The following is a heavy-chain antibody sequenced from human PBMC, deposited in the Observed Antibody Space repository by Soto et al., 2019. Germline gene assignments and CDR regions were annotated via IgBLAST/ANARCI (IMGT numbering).Heavy chain of an antibody. CDR1: GLSFSNTW. Sequence: GESLKISCAASGLSFSNTWMHWVRQAPGKGLVWVSHINSDGSSTTYADSVKGRFTISRDNAKNTVYLQMNSLRADDTAVYYCARVRGAEYSSSWYVRGDSNPHFDYWGQGTLVTVSS. CDR3: ARVRGAEYSSSWYVRGDSNPHFDY. CDR2: INSDGSST. V-gene: IGHV3-74*03. J-gene: IGHJ4*02. D-gene: IGHD6-13*01.